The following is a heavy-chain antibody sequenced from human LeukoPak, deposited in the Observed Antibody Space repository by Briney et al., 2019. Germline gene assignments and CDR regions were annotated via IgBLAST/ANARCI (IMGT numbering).Heavy chain of an antibody. J-gene: IGHJ4*02. Sequence: ASVKVFFKASGYSFSGYYIHWVRQAPGQGLEWMGWIRPNNGDTNYAQGFRGRVTLTRDTSITTAYMELRGLTSDDTAVYYCVRDYGGDSLLDYWGQGTVVTVSS. D-gene: IGHD4-23*01. V-gene: IGHV1-2*02. CDR2: IRPNNGDT. CDR3: VRDYGGDSLLDY. CDR1: GYSFSGYY.